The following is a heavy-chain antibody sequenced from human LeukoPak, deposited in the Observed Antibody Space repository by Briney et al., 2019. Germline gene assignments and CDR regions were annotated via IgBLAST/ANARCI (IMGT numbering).Heavy chain of an antibody. J-gene: IGHJ3*02. D-gene: IGHD2-15*01. Sequence: QTGGSLRLSCAASGFTFSSYGMHWVRQAPGKGLEWVAVIWYDGSNKYYADSVKGRFTISRDNSKNTLYLQVNSLRAEDTAVYYCAREGRAAAFDIWGQGTMVTVSS. V-gene: IGHV3-33*01. CDR3: AREGRAAAFDI. CDR1: GFTFSSYG. CDR2: IWYDGSNK.